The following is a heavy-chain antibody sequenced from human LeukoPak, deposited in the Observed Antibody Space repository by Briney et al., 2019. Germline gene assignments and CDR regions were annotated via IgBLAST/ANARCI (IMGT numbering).Heavy chain of an antibody. CDR3: ARSRSAARAFDI. CDR2: INHSGST. Sequence: SETLSLTCAVYGGSFSGYYWSWIRQPPGKGLEWIGEINHSGSTNYNPSLKSRVTISVDTSKNQFSLKLSSVTAADTAVYHCARSRSAARAFDIWGQGTMVTVSS. CDR1: GGSFSGYY. J-gene: IGHJ3*02. D-gene: IGHD3-10*01. V-gene: IGHV4-34*01.